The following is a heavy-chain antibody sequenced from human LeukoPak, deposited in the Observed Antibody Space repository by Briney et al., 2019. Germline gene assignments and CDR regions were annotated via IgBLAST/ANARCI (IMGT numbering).Heavy chain of an antibody. V-gene: IGHV4-59*08. D-gene: IGHD3-22*01. CDR3: ARGGSAYSLDY. Sequence: SETLSLTCTVSGGSISNNYWSWIRQPPGKGLEWIGYIYYSGSTNYNPSLKSRVLISVDTSRNQFSLKLTSVTAADTAVYYCARGGSAYSLDYRGQGTLVTVSS. J-gene: IGHJ4*02. CDR2: IYYSGST. CDR1: GGSISNNY.